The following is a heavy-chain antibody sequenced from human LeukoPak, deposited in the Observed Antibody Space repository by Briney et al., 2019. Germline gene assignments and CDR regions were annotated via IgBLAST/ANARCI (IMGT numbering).Heavy chain of an antibody. V-gene: IGHV4-59*01. CDR1: GGTISSYY. J-gene: IGHJ4*02. CDR3: ARCPWGTAYYFDY. CDR2: IYYSGST. D-gene: IGHD3-16*01. Sequence: SETLSLTRTVSGGTISSYYWSWIRQPPGKGLEWIGYIYYSGSTNYIPSLKSRVTISVDTSKNQFSLKLSSVTAADTAVYYCARCPWGTAYYFDYWGQGTLVTVSS.